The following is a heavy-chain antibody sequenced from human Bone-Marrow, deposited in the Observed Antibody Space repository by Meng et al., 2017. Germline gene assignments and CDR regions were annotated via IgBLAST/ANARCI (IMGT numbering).Heavy chain of an antibody. J-gene: IGHJ6*02. V-gene: IGHV1-69*13. D-gene: IGHD2-15*01. CDR2: IIPIFGTA. CDR3: ARDRCSGGSCYRGDYYYGMDV. CDR1: GGTFSSYA. Sequence: SVKVSCKASGGTFSSYAISWVRQAPGQGLEWMGGIIPIFGTANYAQKFQGRVTITADESTSTAYMELISLRSEDTAVYYCARDRCSGGSCYRGDYYYGMDVWGQGTTVTVSS.